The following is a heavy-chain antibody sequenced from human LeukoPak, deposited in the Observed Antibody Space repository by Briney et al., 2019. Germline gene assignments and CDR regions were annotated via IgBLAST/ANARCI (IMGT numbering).Heavy chain of an antibody. V-gene: IGHV4-34*01. CDR3: ARATGVLYNDY. CDR1: GGSFSGYY. Sequence: NTSETLSLTCAVYGGSFSGYYWSWIRQPPGKGLEWIGEINHSGSTNYNPSLKSRVTMSVDTSKNQFSLKLSSVTAADTAVYYCARATGVLYNDYCGQGTLVTVSS. CDR2: INHSGST. D-gene: IGHD2-8*01. J-gene: IGHJ4*02.